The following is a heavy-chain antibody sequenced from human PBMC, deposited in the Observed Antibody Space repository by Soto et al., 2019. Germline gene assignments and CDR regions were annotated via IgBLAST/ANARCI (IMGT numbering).Heavy chain of an antibody. CDR1: GYTFTNFG. D-gene: IGHD1-26*01. V-gene: IGHV1-18*04. CDR3: ARARMFSGAHHDY. J-gene: IGHJ4*02. CDR2: ITPYNGNA. Sequence: QVHLVQSGAVVENPGASVKVSCKASGYTFTNFGINWVRQAPGQGLEWMGWITPYNGNANYPQKHQDSLTITTDTSTNTAHLEQRSLRSDDTAVYFCARARMFSGAHHDYWGQGTRVTVSS.